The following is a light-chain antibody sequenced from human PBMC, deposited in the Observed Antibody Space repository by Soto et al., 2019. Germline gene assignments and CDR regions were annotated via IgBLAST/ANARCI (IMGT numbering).Light chain of an antibody. V-gene: IGLV2-11*01. J-gene: IGLJ2*01. CDR2: DVS. Sequence: QSALTQPRSVSGSPGQSVTISCTGTSSGVGGYNYVSWYQQHPGKAPKLMIYDVSKRPSGVPDRFSGSKSGNTASLTSSGLQAEDEDDYYCCSYAGSYTFDVVFGGGTKVTVL. CDR1: SSGVGGYNY. CDR3: CSYAGSYTFDVV.